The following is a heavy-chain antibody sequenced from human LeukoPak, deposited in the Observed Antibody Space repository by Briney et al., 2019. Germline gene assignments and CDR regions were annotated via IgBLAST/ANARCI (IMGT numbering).Heavy chain of an antibody. J-gene: IGHJ4*02. CDR1: GGSFSDYY. CDR2: INHSGTT. D-gene: IGHD1-26*01. CDR3: ARVVGRYYKVDY. Sequence: SETLSLTCAVYGGSFSDYYWTWIRQPPGKGLEWIGEINHSGTTNYKPSLKSRVTISVDTSKNQFSLKLTSVTAADTAVYYCARVVGRYYKVDYWGRGTPVTVSP. V-gene: IGHV4-34*01.